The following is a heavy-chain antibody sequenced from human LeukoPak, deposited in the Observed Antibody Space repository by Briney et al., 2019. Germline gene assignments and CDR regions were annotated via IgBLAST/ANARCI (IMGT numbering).Heavy chain of an antibody. CDR2: INPDGSTT. D-gene: IGHD6-6*01. CDR3: ARGGAARPDY. Sequence: GGSLRLSCAASGFTFSNYWMHWVRQGPGKGLVWVSFINPDGSTTNYADSVKGRFTISRDNAKNALYLQMNSLRAEDTAIYYCARGGAARPDYWGQGVLVTVSS. CDR1: GFTFSNYW. J-gene: IGHJ4*02. V-gene: IGHV3-74*01.